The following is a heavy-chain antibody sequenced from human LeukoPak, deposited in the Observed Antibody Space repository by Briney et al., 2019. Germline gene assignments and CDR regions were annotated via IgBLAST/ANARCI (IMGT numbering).Heavy chain of an antibody. CDR1: RFTFSSYE. J-gene: IGHJ4*02. Sequence: PGGSLRLSCVASRFTFSSYEMNWVRQAPGKGLEGVSYISSSGSTIYYADSVKGRFTISRDNAKNSLYLQMNSLRAEDTAVYYCARDGGIWFGELKTPYYFDYWGQGTLVTVSS. CDR2: ISSSGSTI. D-gene: IGHD3-10*01. CDR3: ARDGGIWFGELKTPYYFDY. V-gene: IGHV3-48*03.